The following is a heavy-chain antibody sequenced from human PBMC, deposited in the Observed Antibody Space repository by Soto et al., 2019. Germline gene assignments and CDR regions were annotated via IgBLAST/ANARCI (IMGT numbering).Heavy chain of an antibody. CDR2: IYHSGST. CDR1: SGSISSSNW. V-gene: IGHV4-4*02. J-gene: IGHJ1*01. D-gene: IGHD2-2*01. Sequence: QEQLQESGPGLVKPSGTLSLTCAVSSGSISSSNWWPWVRQPPGKGLEWIGEIYHSGSTNYNPSLKSRVTLSVDKSKNQFSLQLRSVTAADTAVYYCARGVGGYCSSTGCSTEYFQHWGQGTLVTVSS. CDR3: ARGVGGYCSSTGCSTEYFQH.